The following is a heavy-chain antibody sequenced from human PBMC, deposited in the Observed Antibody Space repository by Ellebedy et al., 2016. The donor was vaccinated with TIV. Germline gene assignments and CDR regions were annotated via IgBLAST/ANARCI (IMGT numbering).Heavy chain of an antibody. CDR3: AVGAGCGN. CDR2: ISSGGSTT. D-gene: IGHD3-10*01. Sequence: GGSLRLSCAASGFTFSSNWMHWVRQAPGEGLVWVSGISSGGSTTNYADSVKGRFTISRDNAKNTLYLQMNSLSTEDTAVYFCAVGAGCGNWGQGTLVTVSS. CDR1: GFTFSSNW. J-gene: IGHJ4*02. V-gene: IGHV3-74*01.